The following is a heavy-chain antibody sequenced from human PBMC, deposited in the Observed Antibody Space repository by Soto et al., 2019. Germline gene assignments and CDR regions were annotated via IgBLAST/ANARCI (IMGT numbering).Heavy chain of an antibody. CDR1: GGSISSTNYY. V-gene: IGHV4-39*01. J-gene: IGHJ4*02. Sequence: PSETLSLTCTVSGGSISSTNYYWGWIRQPPGKGLEWIGSISYSGRIYYNPSLKSRVTISVDTSKNQFSLRLSSVTAADTAVYYCASVSYFNAFDYWGQGTLVTVSS. D-gene: IGHD3-9*01. CDR3: ASVSYFNAFDY. CDR2: ISYSGRI.